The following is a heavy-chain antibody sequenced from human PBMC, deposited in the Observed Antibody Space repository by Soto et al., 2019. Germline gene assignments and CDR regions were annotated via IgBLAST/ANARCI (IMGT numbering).Heavy chain of an antibody. Sequence: QVQLVQSGAEVKKPGSSVKVSCKASGGTFSNYAISWVRQAPGQGLAWMGGIIPIFGTANYAQKFQGRVTITADESTSTAYMELSSLRSEDTAVYYCARTYYDYVWGSYRYMDYWGQGTLVTVSS. CDR3: ARTYYDYVWGSYRYMDY. CDR2: IIPIFGTA. J-gene: IGHJ4*02. D-gene: IGHD3-16*02. CDR1: GGTFSNYA. V-gene: IGHV1-69*01.